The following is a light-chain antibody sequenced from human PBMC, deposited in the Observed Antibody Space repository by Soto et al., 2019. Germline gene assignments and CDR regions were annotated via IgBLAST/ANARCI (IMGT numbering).Light chain of an antibody. CDR3: QQYAGSPWT. CDR1: GVFSHSY. J-gene: IGKJ1*01. Sequence: EIVLRQSPDTLSLSPWERATLSCVASGVFSHSYLAWYLHKPGQAPRLLIFGASSRATGIPDRFSGSGSGTDFTLIISRLEPEDFAVYYCQQYAGSPWTFGQGTKVDI. CDR2: GAS. V-gene: IGKV3-20*01.